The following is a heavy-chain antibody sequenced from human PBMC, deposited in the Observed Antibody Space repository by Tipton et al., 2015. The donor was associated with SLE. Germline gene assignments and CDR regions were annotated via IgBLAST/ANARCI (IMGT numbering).Heavy chain of an antibody. Sequence: RSLRLSCAASGFTFSHYGMYWVRQAPGKGLEWVAVIWFDGSKKYYADSVKGRFTISRDNSKNTLYLQMDSLRAEDTALYYCARGVVPVALKRHYYYYVDVWGKGTTVTVSS. CDR1: GFTFSHYG. CDR2: IWFDGSKK. J-gene: IGHJ6*03. D-gene: IGHD2-2*01. V-gene: IGHV3-33*01. CDR3: ARGVVPVALKRHYYYYVDV.